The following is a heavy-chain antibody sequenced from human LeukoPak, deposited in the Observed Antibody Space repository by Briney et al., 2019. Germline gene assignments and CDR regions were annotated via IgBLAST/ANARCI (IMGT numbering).Heavy chain of an antibody. CDR1: GFTFSSYA. J-gene: IGHJ4*02. V-gene: IGHV3-23*01. D-gene: IGHD2-2*02. CDR3: ARDLRPIPPTETLDN. Sequence: PGGSLRLSCAASGFTFSSYAMSWVRQAPGKGLEWVSAISGSGGSTYYADSVKGRFTISRDNSKNTQYLQMNSLRPEDTALYYCARDLRPIPPTETLDNWGQGTLVTVSS. CDR2: ISGSGGST.